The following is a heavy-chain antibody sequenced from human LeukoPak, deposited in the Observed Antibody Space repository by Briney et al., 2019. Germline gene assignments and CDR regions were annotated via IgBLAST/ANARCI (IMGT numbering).Heavy chain of an antibody. V-gene: IGHV3-23*01. CDR1: GFTFNSYA. J-gene: IGHJ5*02. CDR2: ISGSGHST. CDR3: AKDNWNYGGDP. Sequence: GGSLRLSCAASGFTFNSYAMNWVRQAPGRGLEWVSAISGSGHSTYYADSVKGRFSISRDNSKNTLYLQMNSLRAEDTAIYYCAKDNWNYGGDPWGQGTLVTVSS. D-gene: IGHD1-7*01.